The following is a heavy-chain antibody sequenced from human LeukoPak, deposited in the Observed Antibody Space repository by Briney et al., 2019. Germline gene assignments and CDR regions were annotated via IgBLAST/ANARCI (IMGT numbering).Heavy chain of an antibody. J-gene: IGHJ4*02. D-gene: IGHD3-22*01. CDR2: IYYSGST. CDR1: GGSISSGGYY. Sequence: PSETLSLTCTVSGGSISSGGYYWSWIRQHPGKGLEWIGYIYYSGSTYYNPSPKSRVTISVDTSKNQFSLKLSSVTAADTAVYYCARALNYYDSSGYLDYWGQGTLVTVSS. V-gene: IGHV4-31*03. CDR3: ARALNYYDSSGYLDY.